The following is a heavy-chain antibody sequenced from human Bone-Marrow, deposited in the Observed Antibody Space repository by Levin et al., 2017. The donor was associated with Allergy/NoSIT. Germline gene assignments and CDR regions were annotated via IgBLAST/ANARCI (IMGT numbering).Heavy chain of an antibody. J-gene: IGHJ4*02. CDR3: ARSLFGTTENLLGY. V-gene: IGHV3-11*06. CDR1: GFTFSDYY. Sequence: GGSLRLSCAASGFTFSDYYMSWIRQAPGKGLEWVSYISSSSSYTNYADSVKGRFTISRDNAKNSLYLQMNSLRAEDTAVYYCARSLFGTTENLLGYWGQGTLVTVSS. CDR2: ISSSSSYT. D-gene: IGHD1-1*01.